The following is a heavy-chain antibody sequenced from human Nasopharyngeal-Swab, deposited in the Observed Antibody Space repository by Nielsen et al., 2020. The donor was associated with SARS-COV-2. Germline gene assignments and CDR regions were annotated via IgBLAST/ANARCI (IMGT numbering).Heavy chain of an antibody. CDR3: ARGLGYKWNGLGY. D-gene: IGHD1-20*01. V-gene: IGHV3-23*01. Sequence: GGSLRLSCAASGFTFSSYGMSWVRQAPGKGLQWVSGIGGSGVTTYYADSVKGRFTISRDNSKNTLYVQMNSLRAEDTAVYYCARGLGYKWNGLGYWGQGTLVTVSS. CDR1: GFTFSSYG. CDR2: IGGSGVTT. J-gene: IGHJ4*02.